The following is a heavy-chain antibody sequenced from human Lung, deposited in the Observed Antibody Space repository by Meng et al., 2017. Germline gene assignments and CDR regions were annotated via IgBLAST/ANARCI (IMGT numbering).Heavy chain of an antibody. D-gene: IGHD4-11*01. Sequence: VPLHEWGARLLEPSETLSLTCVGSGGSFSDYYWSWIRQPPGKGLEWIGEINHSGSTNYNPSLESRATISVDTSQNNLSLKLSSVTAADSAVYYCARGPTTMAHDFDYWGQGTLVTVSS. V-gene: IGHV4-34*01. CDR3: ARGPTTMAHDFDY. CDR1: GGSFSDYY. J-gene: IGHJ4*02. CDR2: INHSGST.